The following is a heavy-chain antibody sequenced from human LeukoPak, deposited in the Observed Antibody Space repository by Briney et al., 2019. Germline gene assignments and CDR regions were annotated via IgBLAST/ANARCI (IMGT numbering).Heavy chain of an antibody. J-gene: IGHJ4*02. V-gene: IGHV4-34*01. Sequence: PSETLSLTCAVYGGSFSGYYWSWLRQPPGKGLEWIGEINHSGSTNYNPSLTSRVTISVDTSKNQFSLKLSSVTAADTAVYYCARGGLRYYYDSSGFRKLDYWGQGTLVTVSS. CDR3: ARGGLRYYYDSSGFRKLDY. CDR1: GGSFSGYY. CDR2: INHSGST. D-gene: IGHD3-22*01.